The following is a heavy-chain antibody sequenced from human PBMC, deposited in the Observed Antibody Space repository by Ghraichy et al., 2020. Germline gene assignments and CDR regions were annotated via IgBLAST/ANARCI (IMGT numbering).Heavy chain of an antibody. J-gene: IGHJ2*01. CDR1: GFTFSSYA. CDR2: ISGSGGST. Sequence: GGSLRLSCAASGFTFSSYAMSWVRQAPGKGLEWVSAISGSGGSTYYADSVKGRFTISRDNSKNTLYLQMNSLRAEDTAVYYCAKDNGSGSYEYWYFDLWGRGTLVTVSS. D-gene: IGHD3-10*01. V-gene: IGHV3-23*01. CDR3: AKDNGSGSYEYWYFDL.